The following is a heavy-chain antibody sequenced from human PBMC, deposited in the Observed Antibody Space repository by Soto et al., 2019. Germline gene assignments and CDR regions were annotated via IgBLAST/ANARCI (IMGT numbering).Heavy chain of an antibody. J-gene: IGHJ4*02. CDR1: GGSISSYY. V-gene: IGHV4-59*01. D-gene: IGHD4-17*01. Sequence: PSETLSLTCTVSGGSISSYYWSWIRQPPGKGLEWIGYIYYSGSTNYNPSLKSRVTISVDTSKNQFSLKLSSVTAADTAVYYCARADYGDPIDYWGQGTLVTVSS. CDR3: ARADYGDPIDY. CDR2: IYYSGST.